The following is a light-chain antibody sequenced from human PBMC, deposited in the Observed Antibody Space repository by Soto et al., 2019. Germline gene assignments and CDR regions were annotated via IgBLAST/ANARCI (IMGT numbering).Light chain of an antibody. CDR1: SSDVGDYNY. V-gene: IGLV2-14*01. J-gene: IGLJ1*01. CDR3: SSYTGTYTYV. Sequence: QSVLTQPAAVSGSPGQSITISCTGTSSDVGDYNYVSWYQEHTGRVPKLLIYEVSDRPSGVSNRFSGSKSGNTASLTISGLQAEDEAHYYCSSYTGTYTYVFGTGTKVTVL. CDR2: EVS.